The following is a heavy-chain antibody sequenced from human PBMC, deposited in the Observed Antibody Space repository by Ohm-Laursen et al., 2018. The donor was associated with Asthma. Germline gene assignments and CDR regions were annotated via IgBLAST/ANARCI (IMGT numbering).Heavy chain of an antibody. D-gene: IGHD1-20*01. CDR3: ARPRIITGTTRGEAVDWFDP. CDR2: ISSCSSYT. Sequence: GSLRLSCSASGFTFSDYYMSWIRQAPGKGLEWVSYISSCSSYTNYADSVKGRFTISRDNAKNSLYLQMNSLRAEDTAVYYCARPRIITGTTRGEAVDWFDPWGQGTLVTVSS. V-gene: IGHV3-11*06. CDR1: GFTFSDYY. J-gene: IGHJ5*02.